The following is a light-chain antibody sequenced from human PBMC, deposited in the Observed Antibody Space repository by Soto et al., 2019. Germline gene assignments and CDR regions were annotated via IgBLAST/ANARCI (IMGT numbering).Light chain of an antibody. Sequence: QSALTQPRSVSGSPGQSVTISCTGTSSDVGGYNYVSWHRQYPGKAPKLIIYDVTKRPSGVPDRFSGSKSGNTASLTISGLQAEDEADYYCCSFAGSSTSYVFGTGTKLTVL. J-gene: IGLJ1*01. CDR3: CSFAGSSTSYV. CDR2: DVT. CDR1: SSDVGGYNY. V-gene: IGLV2-11*01.